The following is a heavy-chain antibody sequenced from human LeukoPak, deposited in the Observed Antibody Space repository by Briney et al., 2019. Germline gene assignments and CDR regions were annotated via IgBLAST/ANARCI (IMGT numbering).Heavy chain of an antibody. J-gene: IGHJ3*02. Sequence: SETLSLTCTVSGGSISSYYWSWIRQPPGKGLEWIGYIYYSGSTNYNPSLKSRVTISVDTSKNQFSLKLSSVTAADTAVYYCARAPPPPYYYDSSGPRGGYFDIWGQGTMVTVSS. V-gene: IGHV4-59*01. CDR1: GGSISSYY. CDR3: ARAPPPPYYYDSSGPRGGYFDI. CDR2: IYYSGST. D-gene: IGHD3-22*01.